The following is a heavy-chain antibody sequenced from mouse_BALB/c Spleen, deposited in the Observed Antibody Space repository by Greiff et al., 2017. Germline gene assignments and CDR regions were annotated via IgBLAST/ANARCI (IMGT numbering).Heavy chain of an antibody. Sequence: VQLQQSGPELVKPGASVKISCKASGYSFTGYFMNWVMQSHGKSLEWIGRINPYNGDTFYNQKFKGKATLTVDKSSSTAHMELRSLASEDSAVYYCARLGGYDYAKAMDYWGQGTSVTVSS. D-gene: IGHD2-4*01. V-gene: IGHV1-20*02. CDR1: GYSFTGYF. J-gene: IGHJ4*01. CDR2: INPYNGDT. CDR3: ARLGGYDYAKAMDY.